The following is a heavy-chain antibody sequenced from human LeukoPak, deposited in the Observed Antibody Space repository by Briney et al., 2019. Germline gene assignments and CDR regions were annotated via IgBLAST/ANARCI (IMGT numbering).Heavy chain of an antibody. Sequence: SETLSLTCAVSGVSISGSYYYWGWIRQPPGKGLEWIGNIYYSGSTYYNASLQSRVTISIDTSKNQFSLRLNSVTAADTAMYYCARDVGATPGYFDYWGQGTLVTVSS. CDR3: ARDVGATPGYFDY. V-gene: IGHV4-39*02. J-gene: IGHJ4*02. CDR2: IYYSGST. D-gene: IGHD1-26*01. CDR1: GVSISGSYYY.